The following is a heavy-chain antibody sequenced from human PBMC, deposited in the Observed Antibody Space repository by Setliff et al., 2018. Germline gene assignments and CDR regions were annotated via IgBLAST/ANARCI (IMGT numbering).Heavy chain of an antibody. D-gene: IGHD6-13*01. CDR2: IHDSGNPT. CDR1: GFTFSSYS. Sequence: GGSLRLSCAASGFTFSSYSMTWIRQAPGKGLEWISYIHDSGNPTYYADSVKGRFTVSRDNAKNSLYLQMTSLRAEDTAVYYCAKENRRRTAAGLDYWGQGTLVTVSS. CDR3: AKENRRRTAAGLDY. J-gene: IGHJ4*02. V-gene: IGHV3-48*04.